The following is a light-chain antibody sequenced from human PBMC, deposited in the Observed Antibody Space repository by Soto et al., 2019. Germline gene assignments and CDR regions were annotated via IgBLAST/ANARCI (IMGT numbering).Light chain of an antibody. V-gene: IGLV2-14*01. J-gene: IGLJ3*02. CDR1: SNDLGNYNY. Sequence: QSALTQPASVSGSPGQSITISCTGTSNDLGNYNYVSWYQQQPGKTPKLMIYEVSNRPSGVSNRFSGSKSGNTASLTISGLEAEEEADYYCTYNTNSSTWVFGGGTKLTVL. CDR2: EVS. CDR3: TYNTNSSTWV.